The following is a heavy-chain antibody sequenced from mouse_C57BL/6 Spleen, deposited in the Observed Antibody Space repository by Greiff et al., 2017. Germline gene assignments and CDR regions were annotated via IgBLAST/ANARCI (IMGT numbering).Heavy chain of an antibody. D-gene: IGHD4-1*01. J-gene: IGHJ2*01. CDR1: GFTFSDYG. CDR3: ARRSWDVKNYFDY. CDR2: ISSGSSTI. V-gene: IGHV5-17*01. Sequence: EVKVVESGGGLVKPGGSLKLSCAASGFTFSDYGMHWVRQAPEKGLEWVAYISSGSSTIYYADTVKGRFTISRDNAKNTLFLQMTSLRSEDTAMYYCARRSWDVKNYFDYWGQGTTLTVSS.